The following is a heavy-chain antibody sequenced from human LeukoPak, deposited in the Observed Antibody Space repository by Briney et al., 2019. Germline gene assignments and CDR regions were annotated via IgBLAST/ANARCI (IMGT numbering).Heavy chain of an antibody. CDR2: IYYSGSP. CDR1: GGSLSSYY. J-gene: IGHJ4*02. V-gene: IGHV4-59*01. Sequence: SETLSLTCTVSGGSLSSYYWSWIRQPPGKGLEWIGYIYYSGSPNYNPSLKSRFTISVDTSKNQFSLKLSSVTAADTAVYYCARGEGYSSGYYLYYFDYWGQGTPVTVSS. CDR3: ARGEGYSSGYYLYYFDY. D-gene: IGHD6-19*01.